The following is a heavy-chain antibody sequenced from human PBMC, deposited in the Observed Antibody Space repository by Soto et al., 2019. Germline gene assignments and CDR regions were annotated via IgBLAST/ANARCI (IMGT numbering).Heavy chain of an antibody. CDR1: GFTFTSSA. Sequence: SVKVSCKASGFTFTSSAVQWVRQARGQRLEWIGWIVVGSGNTNYAQKFQERVTITRDMSTSTAYMELSSLRSEDTAVYYRAAGLGYCSSTSCSLQYYYYYGMDVWGQGTTVTVSS. CDR2: IVVGSGNT. V-gene: IGHV1-58*01. J-gene: IGHJ6*02. D-gene: IGHD2-2*01. CDR3: AAGLGYCSSTSCSLQYYYYYGMDV.